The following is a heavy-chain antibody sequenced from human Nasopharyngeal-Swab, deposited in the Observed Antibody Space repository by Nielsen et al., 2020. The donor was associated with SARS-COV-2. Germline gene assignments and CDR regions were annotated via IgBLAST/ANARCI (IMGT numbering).Heavy chain of an antibody. CDR2: IYSGGST. D-gene: IGHD3-22*01. CDR3: ARPPLYYYDSSGPWYFDL. V-gene: IGHV3-66*04. CDR1: GFTVSSNY. J-gene: IGHJ2*01. Sequence: GESLKISCAASGFTVSSNYMSWVRQAPGRGLEWVSVIYSGGSTYYADSVKGRFTISRDNSKNTLYLQMNSLRAEDTAVYYCARPPLYYYDSSGPWYFDLWGRGTLVTVSS.